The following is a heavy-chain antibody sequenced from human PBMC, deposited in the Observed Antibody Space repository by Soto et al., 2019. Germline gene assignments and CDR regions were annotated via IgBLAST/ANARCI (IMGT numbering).Heavy chain of an antibody. CDR3: ARGERQQQRDY. V-gene: IGHV4-4*02. D-gene: IGHD6-25*01. Sequence: QVQLQESGPGLVKPSGTLSLTCAVSGDSISSDKWWSWVRQPPGKGLEWIGEIHHSGNSNYNPSLKSRVXXSXXKSKCQFSLNLSAVTDADTAVYYCARGERQQQRDYWGQGTLVTVSS. J-gene: IGHJ4*02. CDR1: GDSISSDKW. CDR2: IHHSGNS.